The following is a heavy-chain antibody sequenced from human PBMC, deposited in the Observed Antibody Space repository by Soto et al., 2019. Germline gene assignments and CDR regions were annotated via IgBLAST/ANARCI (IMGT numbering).Heavy chain of an antibody. V-gene: IGHV5-51*01. CDR2: IYPGDSDT. D-gene: IGHD5-18*01. J-gene: IGHJ6*02. CDR3: ARSDTAMVAGSYYYGMDV. Sequence: GESLKISCKGSGYSFTSYWIGWVRQMPGKGLEWMGIIYPGDSDTRYSPSFQGQVTISADKSISTAYLQWSSLKASDTAMYYCARSDTAMVAGSYYYGMDVWGQGTTVTVSS. CDR1: GYSFTSYW.